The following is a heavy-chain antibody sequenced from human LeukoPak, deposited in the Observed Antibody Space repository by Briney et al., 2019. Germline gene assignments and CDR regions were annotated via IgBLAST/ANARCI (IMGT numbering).Heavy chain of an antibody. CDR3: ARGGYCSSTSCYYYYYMDV. CDR1: GGSLSSSSYY. V-gene: IGHV4-39*01. CDR2: IYYSGST. J-gene: IGHJ6*03. Sequence: SETLSLTCTGSGGSLSSSSYYWGWLRQPPGTGLEWIGSIYYSGSTYYNPSLKSRVTISVDTSKSQFSLRLSSVTAADTAVYYCARGGYCSSTSCYYYYYMDVWGKGTTVTVSS. D-gene: IGHD2-2*01.